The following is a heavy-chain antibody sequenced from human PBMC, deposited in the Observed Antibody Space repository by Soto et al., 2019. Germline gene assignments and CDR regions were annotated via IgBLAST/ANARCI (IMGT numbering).Heavy chain of an antibody. D-gene: IGHD6-19*01. Sequence: GGSLRLSCASSGFTFSSYAMSWVRQAPGKGLEWVSVISGSGGSTYYADSVKGRFTISRDNSKNTLYLQMNSLRAEDTAVYYCAKRGAGHYFDYWGQGTLVTVSS. J-gene: IGHJ4*02. CDR2: ISGSGGST. V-gene: IGHV3-23*01. CDR1: GFTFSSYA. CDR3: AKRGAGHYFDY.